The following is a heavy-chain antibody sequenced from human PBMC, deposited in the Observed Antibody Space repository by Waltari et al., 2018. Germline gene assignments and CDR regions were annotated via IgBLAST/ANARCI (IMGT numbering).Heavy chain of an antibody. D-gene: IGHD3-22*01. Sequence: EVQLLESGGDLVQPGGSLRLSCAATGIAFSTSAMNWVRQAPGKGLEWVSAISHNSGTTLYADAVRGRFTISRDNSRNTVYLQMNNLRADDTAVYFCARWTSYYDPWGQGALVTVSS. CDR1: GIAFSTSA. CDR2: ISHNSGTT. CDR3: ARWTSYYDP. V-gene: IGHV3-23*01. J-gene: IGHJ4*02.